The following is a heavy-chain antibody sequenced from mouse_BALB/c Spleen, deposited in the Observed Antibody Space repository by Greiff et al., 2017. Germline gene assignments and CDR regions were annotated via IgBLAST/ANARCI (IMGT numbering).Heavy chain of an antibody. CDR3: ARAMVPAALAY. CDR1: GYSFTGYW. Sequence: EVQLQQSGAELVKPGASVKISCKASGYSFTGYWMHWVKQSPGKGLEWIGYISCCNGATRYNQKFKGKATFTVDTSSSTAYMQFSSLTSEDSAVYYCARAMVPAALAYWGQGTPVTVS. CDR2: ISCCNGAT. J-gene: IGHJ4*01. D-gene: IGHD2-1*01. V-gene: IGHV1-31*01.